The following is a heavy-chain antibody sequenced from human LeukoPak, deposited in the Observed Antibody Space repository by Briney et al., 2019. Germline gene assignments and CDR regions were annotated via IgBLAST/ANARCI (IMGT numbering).Heavy chain of an antibody. J-gene: IGHJ6*03. CDR3: ARGKGFLEWLLDYYYMDV. V-gene: IGHV1-8*01. CDR1: GYTFTSYD. Sequence: ASVKVSCKASGYTFTSYDINWVRQATGQGLEWMGWMNPNSGNTGYARKFQGRVSMTRNTSISTAYMELSSLRSEDTAVYYCARGKGFLEWLLDYYYMDVWGKGTTVTVSS. D-gene: IGHD3-3*01. CDR2: MNPNSGNT.